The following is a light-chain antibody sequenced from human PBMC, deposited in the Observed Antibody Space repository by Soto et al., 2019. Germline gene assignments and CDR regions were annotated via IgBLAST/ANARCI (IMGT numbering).Light chain of an antibody. J-gene: IGLJ1*01. CDR3: TSWDDSLNGHV. CDR1: SSTIGSNA. CDR2: TNI. V-gene: IGLV1-44*01. Sequence: QSVLTQPPSASGTPGQRVIISCSGSSSTIGSNAVNWYQQLPGTAPKLLIYTNIQRPSGVPDRFSGSKSGTSASLAISGLKSEDEADYYCTSWDDSLNGHVFGTGTKLTVL.